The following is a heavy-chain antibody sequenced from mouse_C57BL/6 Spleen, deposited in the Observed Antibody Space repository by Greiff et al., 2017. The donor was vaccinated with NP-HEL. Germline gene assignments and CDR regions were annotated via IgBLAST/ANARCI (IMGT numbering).Heavy chain of an antibody. CDR1: GYTFTSYW. Sequence: QVQLQQSGAELVRPGTSVKLSCKASGYTFTSYWMHWVKQRPGQGLEWIGVIDPSDSYTNYNQKFKGKATLTVDTSSSTAYMQLSSLTSEDSAVYYCARGEKNDYFDYWGQGTTLTVSS. D-gene: IGHD2-3*01. J-gene: IGHJ2*01. CDR2: IDPSDSYT. CDR3: ARGEKNDYFDY. V-gene: IGHV1-59*01.